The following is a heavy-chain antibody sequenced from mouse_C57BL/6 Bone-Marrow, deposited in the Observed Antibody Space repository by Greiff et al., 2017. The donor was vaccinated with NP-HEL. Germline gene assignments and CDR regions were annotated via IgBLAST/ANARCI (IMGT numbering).Heavy chain of an antibody. CDR3: ARGDYDGGYYFDY. D-gene: IGHD2-4*01. CDR2: IDPSDSYT. V-gene: IGHV1-69*01. Sequence: VQLQQPGAELVMPGASVKLSCKASGYTFTSYWMHWVKQRPGQGLEWIGEIDPSDSYTNYNQKFKGKSTLTVDTSSSTAYMQLSSLTSEDSAVYYCARGDYDGGYYFDYWGQGTTLTVSS. CDR1: GYTFTSYW. J-gene: IGHJ2*01.